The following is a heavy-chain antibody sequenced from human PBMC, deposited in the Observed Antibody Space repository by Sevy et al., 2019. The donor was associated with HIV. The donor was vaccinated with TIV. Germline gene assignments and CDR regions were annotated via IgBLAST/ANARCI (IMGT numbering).Heavy chain of an antibody. V-gene: IGHV3-23*01. CDR2: ISGSGGST. Sequence: GGSLRLSCAASGFTFSSYAMSWVRQAPGKGLEWVSAISGSGGSTYYADSVKGRFTISRDNSKNTLYLKMNSLTAEDTAVYYCAKDQDGYNSYFSIDYWGQGTLVTVSS. CDR1: GFTFSSYA. D-gene: IGHD5-12*01. CDR3: AKDQDGYNSYFSIDY. J-gene: IGHJ4*02.